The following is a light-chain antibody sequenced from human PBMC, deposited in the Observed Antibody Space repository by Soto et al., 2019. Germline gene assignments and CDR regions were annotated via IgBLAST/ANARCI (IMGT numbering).Light chain of an antibody. CDR1: RTDVGGYNL. CDR3: APWDDSLKGPV. CDR2: DVS. J-gene: IGLJ3*02. Sequence: QSALTQPRSVSGSPGQSVTISCTGTRTDVGGYNLVSWYQQHPGNAPKVLIYDVSQRPSGVPDRFSGSKSGNTASLAISGLQAEDEADYYCAPWDDSLKGPVFGGGTKVTVL. V-gene: IGLV2-11*01.